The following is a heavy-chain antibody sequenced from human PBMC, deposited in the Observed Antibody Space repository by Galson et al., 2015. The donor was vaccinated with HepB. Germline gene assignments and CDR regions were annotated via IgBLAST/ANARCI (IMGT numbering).Heavy chain of an antibody. V-gene: IGHV2-5*01. CDR2: IYWNDDK. Sequence: PALVKPTQTLTLTCTFSGFSLSTSGVGVGWLRQPPGKALEWLTLIYWNDDKRYSPSLKSRLTITKDTSKNQVVLTMTNMDPVDTATYYCAHRPAAMEPFDYWGQGTLVTVSS. CDR1: GFSLSTSGVG. D-gene: IGHD2-2*01. J-gene: IGHJ4*02. CDR3: AHRPAAMEPFDY.